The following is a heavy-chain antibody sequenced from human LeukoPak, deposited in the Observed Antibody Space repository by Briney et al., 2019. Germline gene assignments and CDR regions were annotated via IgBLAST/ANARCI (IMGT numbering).Heavy chain of an antibody. CDR2: IYYSGST. J-gene: IGHJ4*02. CDR1: GGSISSYC. Sequence: PSGTLSLTCTVSGGSISSYCWSWIRQPPGKGLEWIGYIYYSGSTNYNPSPKSRVTISVDTSKNQFSLKLSSVTAADTAVYYCASISTGPFDYWGQGTLVTVSS. CDR3: ASISTGPFDY. V-gene: IGHV4-59*08. D-gene: IGHD2-2*01.